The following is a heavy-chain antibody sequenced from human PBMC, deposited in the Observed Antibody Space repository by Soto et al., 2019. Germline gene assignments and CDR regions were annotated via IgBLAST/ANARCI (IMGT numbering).Heavy chain of an antibody. CDR1: GGSISSYY. CDR2: IYYSGST. Sequence: QVQLQESGPGLVKPSETLSLTCTVSGGSISSYYWSWIRQPPGKGLEWIGYIYYSGSTNYNPSLKSRVTISVDTSKNQFSLKLSSVTAADTAVYYCARGFRPWYFDLWGRGTLVTVSS. D-gene: IGHD3-10*01. V-gene: IGHV4-59*01. J-gene: IGHJ2*01. CDR3: ARGFRPWYFDL.